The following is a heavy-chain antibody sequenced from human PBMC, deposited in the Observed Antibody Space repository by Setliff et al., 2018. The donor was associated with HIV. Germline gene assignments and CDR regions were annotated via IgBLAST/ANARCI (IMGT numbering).Heavy chain of an antibody. Sequence: PGGSLRLSCAASGFTFSSYWMSWVRQAPGRGLEWVANIKQDGSEKYYVDSVRGRFTISRDNAKNSLYLQMNSLRAEDTAVYYCAKDDVPRDFDIWGQGTMVTVS. CDR3: AKDDVPRDFDI. CDR2: IKQDGSEK. V-gene: IGHV3-7*01. CDR1: GFTFSSYW. J-gene: IGHJ3*02.